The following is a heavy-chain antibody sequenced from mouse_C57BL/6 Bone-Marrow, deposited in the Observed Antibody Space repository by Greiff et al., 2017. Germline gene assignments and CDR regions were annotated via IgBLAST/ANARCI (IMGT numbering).Heavy chain of an antibody. D-gene: IGHD2-4*01. CDR2: ISDGGSYT. Sequence: EVQLVESGGGLVKPGGSLQLSCAASGFTFSSYAMSWVRQTPEKRLAWVATISDGGSYTYYPDNVKGRFTISRDNAKNNLYLQMSHLKSEDTAMYYCARDLITTDYYAMDYWGQGTSVTVSS. CDR1: GFTFSSYA. CDR3: ARDLITTDYYAMDY. J-gene: IGHJ4*01. V-gene: IGHV5-4*01.